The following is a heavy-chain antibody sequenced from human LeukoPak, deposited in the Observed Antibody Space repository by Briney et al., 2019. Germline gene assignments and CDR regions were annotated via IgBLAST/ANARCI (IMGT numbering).Heavy chain of an antibody. J-gene: IGHJ4*02. CDR2: IDPEDGET. CDR3: ATGGIYSLLDY. Sequence: GASVKVSCKVSGHTLTDLSTHWVRQAPGRGLEWMGGIDPEDGETIYAQKFQGRVTMTEDTSTDTAYIELSSLRSEDTAVYYCATGGIYSLLDYWGQGTLVTVSS. CDR1: GHTLTDLS. D-gene: IGHD1-26*01. V-gene: IGHV1-24*01.